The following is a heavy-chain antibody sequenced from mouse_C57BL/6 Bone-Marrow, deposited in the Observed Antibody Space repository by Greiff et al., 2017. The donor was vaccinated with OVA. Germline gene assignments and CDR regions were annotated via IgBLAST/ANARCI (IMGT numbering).Heavy chain of an antibody. D-gene: IGHD1-1*01. J-gene: IGHJ4*01. V-gene: IGHV1-69*01. CDR2: IDPSDSYT. CDR3: ARDYYGSSPYYYAMDY. Sequence: QQRPGQGLEWIGEIDPSDSYTNYNQKFKGKSTLTVDKSSSTAYMQLSSLTSEDSAVYYCARDYYGSSPYYYAMDYWGQGTSVTVSS.